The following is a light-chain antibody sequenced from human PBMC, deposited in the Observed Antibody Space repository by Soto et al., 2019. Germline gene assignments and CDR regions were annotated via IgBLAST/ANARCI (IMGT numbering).Light chain of an antibody. Sequence: DIQMTHSPSTLSASVLYIVTIAFRASQSISIYLNSYQQKPGKAPKLLIYAASSLQSGVPSRFSGSGSGTEFTLTISSLQPDDFATYYCQKYNSYLWKFGQGTKVDIK. J-gene: IGKJ1*01. CDR3: QKYNSYLWK. V-gene: IGKV1-5*01. CDR2: AAS. CDR1: QSISIY.